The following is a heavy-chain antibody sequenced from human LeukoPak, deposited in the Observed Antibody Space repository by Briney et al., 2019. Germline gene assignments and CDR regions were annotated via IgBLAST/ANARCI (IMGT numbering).Heavy chain of an antibody. CDR2: IYYSGST. CDR3: ARDSESGYPYEP. Sequence: SETLSLTCTVSGGSISSSSYYWGWIRQPPGKGLEWIGSIYYSGSTYYNPSLKSRVTISVDTSKNQFSLKLSSVTAADTAVYYCARDSESGYPYEPWGQGTLVTVSS. D-gene: IGHD3-3*01. CDR1: GGSISSSSYY. V-gene: IGHV4-39*07. J-gene: IGHJ5*02.